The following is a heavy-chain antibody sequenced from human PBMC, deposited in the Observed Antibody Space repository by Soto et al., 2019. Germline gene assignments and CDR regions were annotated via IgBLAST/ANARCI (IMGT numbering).Heavy chain of an antibody. J-gene: IGHJ5*02. V-gene: IGHV4-30-4*01. CDR1: GGSISSGDYY. CDR2: IYYSGST. D-gene: IGHD6-19*01. CDR3: ARVLFLAVAGKSEGWFDP. Sequence: QVQLQESGPGLVKPSQTLSLTCTVSGGSISSGDYYWSWIRQPPGKGLEWIGYIYYSGSTYYNPSLKRRITISVDTSKNQFSLKLSSLTAADTAVYYCARVLFLAVAGKSEGWFDPWGQGTLVTVSS.